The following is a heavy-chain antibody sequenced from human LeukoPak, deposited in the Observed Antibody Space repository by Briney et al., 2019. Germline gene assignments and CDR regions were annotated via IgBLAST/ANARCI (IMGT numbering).Heavy chain of an antibody. V-gene: IGHV3-48*04. CDR1: GFTFSSYS. D-gene: IGHD4-23*01. CDR3: ARDYSGGYGGNSDY. J-gene: IGHJ4*02. Sequence: GGSLRLSCAASGFTFSSYSMNWVRQAPGKGLEWVSYISSSSSTIYYADSVKGRFTISRDNAKNSLYLQMNSLRAEDTAVYYCARDYSGGYGGNSDYWGQGTLVTVSS. CDR2: ISSSSSTI.